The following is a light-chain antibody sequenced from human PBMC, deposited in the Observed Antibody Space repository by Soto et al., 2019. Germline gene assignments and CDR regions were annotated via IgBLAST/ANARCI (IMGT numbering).Light chain of an antibody. CDR2: AAT. CDR3: QQLNSYPIT. CDR1: QSISSY. V-gene: IGKV1-39*01. Sequence: DIQMTQSPSSLSASVGDRVTIACRSSQSISSYLNWYQHKPGKAPNLLIYAATTLQSGVPSRFSGSGSGTDFTLTISSLQPEDIATYYCQQLNSYPITFGQGTRLEI. J-gene: IGKJ5*01.